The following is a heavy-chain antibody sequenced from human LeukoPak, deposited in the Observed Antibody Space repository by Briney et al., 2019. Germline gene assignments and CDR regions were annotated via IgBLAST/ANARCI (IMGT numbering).Heavy chain of an antibody. D-gene: IGHD2-2*01. CDR3: AKAPTPVVPAASFDY. CDR2: ISGSGGST. V-gene: IGHV3-23*01. Sequence: GGSLRLSCAASGFTFSDYSMNWVRQAPGKGLEWVSAISGSGGSTYYADSVKGRFTTSRDNSKNTLYLQMNSLRAEDTAVYYCAKAPTPVVPAASFDYWGQGTLVTVSS. CDR1: GFTFSDYS. J-gene: IGHJ4*02.